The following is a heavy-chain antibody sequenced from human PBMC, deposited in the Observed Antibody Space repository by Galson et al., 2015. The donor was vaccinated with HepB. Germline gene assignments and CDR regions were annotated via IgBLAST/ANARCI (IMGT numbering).Heavy chain of an antibody. CDR3: ARGGQPVAGRFVGFDL. Sequence: SRRRSGAASGVTFSSYSMNWVRQAPGKGLEWVSSISSSSSYIYYADSVKGRFTISRDNAKNSLYLQMNSLRAEDTAVYYCARGGQPVAGRFVGFDLWGRGTLVTVSS. J-gene: IGHJ2*01. CDR2: ISSSSSYI. V-gene: IGHV3-21*01. CDR1: GVTFSSYS. D-gene: IGHD6-19*01.